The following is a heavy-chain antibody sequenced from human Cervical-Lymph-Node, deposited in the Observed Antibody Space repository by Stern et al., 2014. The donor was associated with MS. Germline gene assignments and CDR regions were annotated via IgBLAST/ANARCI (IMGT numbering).Heavy chain of an antibody. Sequence: VKLEESGAEVKKPGASVKVSCKGSGYTFTRYGISWVRQAAGQGVEWMGWISAYNGNTNYAQKLQDRFTMTTDTSTSTAYMELRSLRSDDTAVYYCARGLLGSENAFDIWGQGTMVTVSS. CDR1: GYTFTRYG. J-gene: IGHJ3*02. V-gene: IGHV1-18*01. CDR3: ARGLLGSENAFDI. D-gene: IGHD2-15*01. CDR2: ISAYNGNT.